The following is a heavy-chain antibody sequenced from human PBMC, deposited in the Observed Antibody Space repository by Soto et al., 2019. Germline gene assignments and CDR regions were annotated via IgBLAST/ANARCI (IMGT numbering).Heavy chain of an antibody. CDR2: ISYDGSNK. CDR1: GFTFSSYA. V-gene: IGHV3-30-3*01. Sequence: QVQLVESGGGVVQPGRSLRLSCAASGFTFSSYAMHWVRQAPGKGLEWVAVISYDGSNKYYADSVKGRFTISRDNSKNTLYLQMNSLRAEDTAVYYCAREDFRGKLLCLACDAFDIWGQGTMVTVSS. J-gene: IGHJ3*02. D-gene: IGHD2-2*01. CDR3: AREDFRGKLLCLACDAFDI.